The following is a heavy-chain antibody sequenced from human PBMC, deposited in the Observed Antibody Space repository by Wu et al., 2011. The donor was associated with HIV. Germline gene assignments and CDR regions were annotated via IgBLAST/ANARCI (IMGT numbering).Heavy chain of an antibody. CDR3: ARVEDTVVLSGATLDGEGYAFDF. V-gene: IGHV1-18*04. J-gene: IGHJ3*01. CDR2: ISGENGDT. D-gene: IGHD4/OR15-4a*01. Sequence: QVQLVQSGAEVKKPGASVKVSCKASGYPFTSYGISWVRQAPGQGLEWMGWISGENGDTYYIQKLQGRVTLTVDTSTSTAYMELRTLRSDDTAVYFCARVEDTVVLSGATLDGEGYAFDFWGQGTLVTVSS. CDR1: GYPFTSYG.